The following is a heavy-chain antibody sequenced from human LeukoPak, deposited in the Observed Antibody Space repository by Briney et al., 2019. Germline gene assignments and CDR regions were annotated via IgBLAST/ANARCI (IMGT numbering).Heavy chain of an antibody. D-gene: IGHD2-2*01. V-gene: IGHV3-73*01. CDR3: SSGGYCTSTSCYGVY. J-gene: IGHJ4*02. CDR2: IRSKANNYAT. CDR1: GFTFSGSA. Sequence: GGSLRLSCAASGFTFSGSAMHWVRQASGKGLEWVGRIRSKANNYATAYAASVKGRFTISRDDLQNTAYLEMNSLKTEDTGVNYCSSGGYCTSTSCYGVYWGQGTLVTVSS.